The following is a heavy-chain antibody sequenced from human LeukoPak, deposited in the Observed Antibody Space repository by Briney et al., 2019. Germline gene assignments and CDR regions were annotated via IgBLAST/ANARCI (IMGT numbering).Heavy chain of an antibody. CDR3: AREDASGSYYRSLDY. V-gene: IGHV3-21*01. CDR1: GFTFSTYT. D-gene: IGHD3-10*01. J-gene: IGHJ4*02. CDR2: ITISSRYI. Sequence: GGSLRLSCAASGFTFSTYTMNWVRQAPGKGLEWVSSITISSRYIYYADSVKGRFAISRDNAKNSLFLHMNSLRAEDTAVYYCAREDASGSYYRSLDYWGQGTLVTVSS.